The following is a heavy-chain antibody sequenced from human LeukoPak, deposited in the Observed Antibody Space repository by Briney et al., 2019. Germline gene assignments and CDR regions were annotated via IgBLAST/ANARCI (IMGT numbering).Heavy chain of an antibody. D-gene: IGHD4-17*01. CDR1: GGSISSYY. CDR3: ARDFGYGDYFFDD. Sequence: SETLSLTCTVSGGSISSYYWSWIRQPAGEGLEWIGRLHTSWSTHYNPSLKSRVTMSVDTSKNQFSLKLSSVTAADTAVYYCARDFGYGDYFFDDWGQGTLVTVSS. CDR2: LHTSWST. V-gene: IGHV4-4*07. J-gene: IGHJ4*02.